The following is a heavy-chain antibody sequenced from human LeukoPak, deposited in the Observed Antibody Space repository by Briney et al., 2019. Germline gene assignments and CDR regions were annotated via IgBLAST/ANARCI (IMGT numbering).Heavy chain of an antibody. Sequence: ASVTVSCKASGYTFTSYDINWVRQATGQGLEWMGWMNPNSGNTGYAQKFQGRVTMTRNTSISTAYMELSSLRSEDTAVYYCARGDDLVVVVPAASENYYYYMDVWGKGTTVTVSS. V-gene: IGHV1-8*01. CDR2: MNPNSGNT. CDR1: GYTFTSYD. CDR3: ARGDDLVVVVPAASENYYYYMDV. D-gene: IGHD2-2*01. J-gene: IGHJ6*03.